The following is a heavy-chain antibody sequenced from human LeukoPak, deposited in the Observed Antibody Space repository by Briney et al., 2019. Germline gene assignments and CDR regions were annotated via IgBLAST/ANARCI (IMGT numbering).Heavy chain of an antibody. V-gene: IGHV1-2*02. Sequence: PSVTVSCKAAGYTFTGYYMHWVRQAPGQGLEWIGWINPNSGGTNYAQKFQGRVTMTRDTSISTAYMELSRLTSDDTAVYYCARDPPIGGADVFDIWGQGTMVTVSS. CDR2: INPNSGGT. J-gene: IGHJ3*02. CDR3: ARDPPIGGADVFDI. D-gene: IGHD3-10*01. CDR1: GYTFTGYY.